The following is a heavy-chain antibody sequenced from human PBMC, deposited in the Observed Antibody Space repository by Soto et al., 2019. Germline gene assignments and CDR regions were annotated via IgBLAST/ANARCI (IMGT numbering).Heavy chain of an antibody. CDR2: ISSSGSTI. CDR3: ARVKDGSGSYYTALFDY. V-gene: IGHV3-11*01. CDR1: GFPFSDYY. J-gene: IGHJ4*02. D-gene: IGHD3-10*01. Sequence: GGSLRLSCAASGFPFSDYYMSWIRQAPGKGLEWVSYISSSGSTIYYADSVKGRFTISRDNAKNSLYLQMNSLRAEDTAVYYCARVKDGSGSYYTALFDYWGQGTLVTVSS.